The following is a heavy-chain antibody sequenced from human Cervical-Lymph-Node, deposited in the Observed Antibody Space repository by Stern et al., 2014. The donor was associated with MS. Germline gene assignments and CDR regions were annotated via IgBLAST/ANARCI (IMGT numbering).Heavy chain of an antibody. Sequence: QVQLVESGPGLVKPSQTLSLTCTVSGGSISSSGYYWSWIRQPAGKGLEWIGRIHDSGSTYYNPSLKSRVTISMDKAKNQFSLKLPSVTAADTAVYYCATTRWDLFTWNWFDPWGQGTLVTVSS. D-gene: IGHD1-26*01. V-gene: IGHV4-61*02. CDR1: GGSISSSGYY. CDR2: IHDSGST. J-gene: IGHJ5*02. CDR3: ATTRWDLFTWNWFDP.